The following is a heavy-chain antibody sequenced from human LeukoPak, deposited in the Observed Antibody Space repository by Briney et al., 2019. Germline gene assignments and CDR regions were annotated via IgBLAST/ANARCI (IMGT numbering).Heavy chain of an antibody. Sequence: GGSLRLSCEASGFSFSESYMSWIRQAPGKGLQWVAYISGSGSSIYYADSVRGRFTVSRDNARNSLYLHMNSLKADDTAVYYCARGKRRIDYWGQGTLVTVSS. CDR2: ISGSGSSI. CDR3: ARGKRRIDY. V-gene: IGHV3-11*01. J-gene: IGHJ4*02. CDR1: GFSFSESY.